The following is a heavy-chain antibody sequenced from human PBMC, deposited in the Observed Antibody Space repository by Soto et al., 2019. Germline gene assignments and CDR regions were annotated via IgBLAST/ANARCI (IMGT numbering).Heavy chain of an antibody. V-gene: IGHV3-30*18. CDR3: AKVEDIVVVPAALYYYGMDV. Sequence: ESVGGVVQPGRSLRLSCAASGFTFSSYGMHWVRQAPGKGLEWVAVISYDGSNKYYADSVKGRFTISRDNSKNTLYLQMNSLRAEDTAVYYCAKVEDIVVVPAALYYYGMDVWGQGTTVTVSS. CDR1: GFTFSSYG. CDR2: ISYDGSNK. D-gene: IGHD2-2*01. J-gene: IGHJ6*02.